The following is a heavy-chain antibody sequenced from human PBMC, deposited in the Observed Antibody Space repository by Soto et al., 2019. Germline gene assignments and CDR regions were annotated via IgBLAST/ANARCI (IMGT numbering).Heavy chain of an antibody. CDR1: GYSFTSYW. V-gene: IGHV5-10-1*01. D-gene: IGHD2-15*01. Sequence: GESLKISCKGSGYSFTSYWISWVRQMPGKGLEWMGRIDPSDSYTNYSPSFQGHVTISADESISTAYLQWSSLKASDTAMYYCARHPTPAYYYYYGMDVWGQGTTVTVSS. CDR2: IDPSDSYT. CDR3: ARHPTPAYYYYYGMDV. J-gene: IGHJ6*02.